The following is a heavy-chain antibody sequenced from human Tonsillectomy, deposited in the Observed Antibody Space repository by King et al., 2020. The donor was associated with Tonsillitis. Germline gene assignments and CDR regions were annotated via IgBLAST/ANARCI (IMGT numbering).Heavy chain of an antibody. D-gene: IGHD6-19*01. CDR1: GGSFSGYY. CDR2: INHSGRT. V-gene: IGHV4-34*01. CDR3: ASIRAIAVALPLSDS. Sequence: VQLQQGGAGLLKPSETLSLTCAVYGGSFSGYYWSWIRQRPGKGVEWIGEINHSGRTNYNPYLKSRVTISVDTSKNKYSLKLSSVTAAATARYYCASIRAIAVALPLSDSWGQGTLVTVSS. J-gene: IGHJ4*02.